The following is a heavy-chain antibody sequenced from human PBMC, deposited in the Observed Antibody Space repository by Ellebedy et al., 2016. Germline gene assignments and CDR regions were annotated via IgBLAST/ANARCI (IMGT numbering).Heavy chain of an antibody. V-gene: IGHV3-7*01. CDR2: IKRDGDDE. CDR3: ARDRSGWSRDC. D-gene: IGHD6-19*01. CDR1: GFTITPYS. Sequence: GGSLRLSCAASGFTITPYSMTWVRQAPGKGLEWVATIKRDGDDEYYVDSVKGRFTVSRDNAKNSVYLQMNSLRADDPAVYYCARDRSGWSRDCWGQGTLVTVSS. J-gene: IGHJ4*02.